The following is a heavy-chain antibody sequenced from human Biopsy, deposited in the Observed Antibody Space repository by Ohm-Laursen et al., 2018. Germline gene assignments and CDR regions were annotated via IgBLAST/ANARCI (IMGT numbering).Heavy chain of an antibody. V-gene: IGHV3-11*01. D-gene: IGHD1-26*01. CDR3: VRDGARSYHDY. Sequence: SLRLSCAASRFTFSDYYMSWIRQAPGKGLEWLSYISGSGTTIFYADSVKGRFTVSRDNAKNSLYLQMNSLTVEDTAVYYCVRDGARSYHDYWGQGTLVTVSS. CDR1: RFTFSDYY. J-gene: IGHJ4*02. CDR2: ISGSGTTI.